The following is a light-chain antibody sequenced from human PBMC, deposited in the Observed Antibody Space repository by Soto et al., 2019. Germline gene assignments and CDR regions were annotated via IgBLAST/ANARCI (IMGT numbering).Light chain of an antibody. Sequence: EIVMTQSPATLSVSPGERVTLSCRASQTVTSNLAWYQQKPGQAPRLLIYGASTRATAIPARFSGSGSGTEFTLTVSSLQSEDFAVYSCQQYNNWPFTFGGGTKVEIK. CDR3: QQYNNWPFT. CDR2: GAS. J-gene: IGKJ4*01. CDR1: QTVTSN. V-gene: IGKV3-15*01.